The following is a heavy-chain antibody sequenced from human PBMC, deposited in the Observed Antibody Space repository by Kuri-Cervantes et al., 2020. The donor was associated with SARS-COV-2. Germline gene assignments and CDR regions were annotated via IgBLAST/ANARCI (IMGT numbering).Heavy chain of an antibody. CDR1: GYSISSGYY. V-gene: IGHV4-4*07. CDR2: IYTSGST. CDR3: ARLNSGSHAFDI. Sequence: GSLRLSCTVSGYSISSGYYWGWIRQPAGKGLEWIGRIYTSGSTNYNPSLKSRVTMSVDTSKNQFSLKLSSVTAADTAVYYCARLNSGSHAFDIWGQGTMVTVSS. J-gene: IGHJ3*02. D-gene: IGHD1-26*01.